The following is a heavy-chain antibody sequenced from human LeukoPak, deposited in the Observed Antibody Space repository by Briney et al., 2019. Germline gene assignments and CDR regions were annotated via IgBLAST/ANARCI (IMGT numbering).Heavy chain of an antibody. D-gene: IGHD3-10*01. V-gene: IGHV3-23*01. J-gene: IGHJ4*02. CDR1: GFTFSSYA. CDR2: ISGSGDNT. Sequence: GGSLRLSCAASGFTFSSYAMNWVRQAPGKGLEWISSISGSGDNTYYADSVKGRFTISRDNSKNTLYLQMNSLRAEDTAVYYCAKDLTGDLGFGELLPTPGFDYWGQGTLVTVSS. CDR3: AKDLTGDLGFGELLPTPGFDY.